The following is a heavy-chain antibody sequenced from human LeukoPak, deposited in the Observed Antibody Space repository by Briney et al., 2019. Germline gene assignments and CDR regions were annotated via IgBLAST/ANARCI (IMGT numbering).Heavy chain of an antibody. J-gene: IGHJ4*02. CDR3: ARILQTTYYFDY. CDR1: SDSVSSGNW. D-gene: IGHD1-1*01. Sequence: SETLSLTCAVSSDSVSSGNWWSWVRQPPGKGLEWIGEIYHSGSANYNPSLTSRVTMSVDKSRSQFSLTLRSVTAADTAVYFCARILQTTYYFDYWGQGTLVTVSS. V-gene: IGHV4-4*02. CDR2: IYHSGSA.